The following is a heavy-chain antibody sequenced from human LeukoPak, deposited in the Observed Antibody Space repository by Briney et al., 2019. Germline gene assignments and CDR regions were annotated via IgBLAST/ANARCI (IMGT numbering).Heavy chain of an antibody. J-gene: IGHJ4*02. V-gene: IGHV3-23*01. CDR2: ISGSGGST. Sequence: PGRSLRLSCAASGFTFSTYAMTWVRQAPGKGLEWVSAISGSGGSTYYADSVKGRFTISRDNSKNTLYLQMNSLRAEDTVVYYCAKDPRDGYNYWGQGTLVTVSS. D-gene: IGHD5-24*01. CDR3: AKDPRDGYNY. CDR1: GFTFSTYA.